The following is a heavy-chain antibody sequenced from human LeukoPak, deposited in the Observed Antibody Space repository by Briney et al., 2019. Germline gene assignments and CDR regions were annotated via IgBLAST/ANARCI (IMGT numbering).Heavy chain of an antibody. CDR1: GFTFSSYW. D-gene: IGHD3-3*01. V-gene: IGHV3-74*01. CDR3: ARDPYYDFWSGYYNLDY. J-gene: IGHJ4*02. CDR2: INTDGSST. Sequence: PGGSLRLSCAASGFTFSSYWMHWVRQAPGKGLVWVSRINTDGSSTSYADSVKGRFTISRDNAKNTLYLRMNSLRAEDTAVYYCARDPYYDFWSGYYNLDYWGQGTLVTVSS.